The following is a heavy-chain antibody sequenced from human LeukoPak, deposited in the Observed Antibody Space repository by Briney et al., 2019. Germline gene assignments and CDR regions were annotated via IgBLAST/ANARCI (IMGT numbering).Heavy chain of an antibody. CDR3: ATHPDSSGYYCT. CDR1: GGSISSGGYY. J-gene: IGHJ4*02. Sequence: PSETLSLTCTVSGGSISSGGYYWSWIRQHPGKDLEWIGYIYYSGSTYYNPSLKSRVTISVDTSKNQFSLKLSSVTAADTAVYYCATHPDSSGYYCTWGQGTLVTVSS. CDR2: IYYSGST. D-gene: IGHD3-22*01. V-gene: IGHV4-31*03.